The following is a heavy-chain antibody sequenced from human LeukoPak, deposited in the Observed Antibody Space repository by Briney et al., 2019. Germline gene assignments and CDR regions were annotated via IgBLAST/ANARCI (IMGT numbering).Heavy chain of an antibody. CDR3: VRTIRRDGYNYPIFY. CDR2: IIPILGIA. V-gene: IGHV1-69*04. J-gene: IGHJ4*02. CDR1: GGTFSSYA. D-gene: IGHD5-24*01. Sequence: GASVKVSCKASGGTFSSYAISWVRQAPGQGLEWMGRIIPILGIANYAQKFQGRVTITADKSTSTAYMELSSLRSEDTAVYYCVRTIRRDGYNYPIFYWGQGTLVTVSS.